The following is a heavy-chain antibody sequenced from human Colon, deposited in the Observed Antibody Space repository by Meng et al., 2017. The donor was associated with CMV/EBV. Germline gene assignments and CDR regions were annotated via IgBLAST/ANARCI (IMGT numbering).Heavy chain of an antibody. D-gene: IGHD5/OR15-5a*01. J-gene: IGHJ5*02. V-gene: IGHV1-8*01. CDR3: ATKRSARGGVYFDP. Sequence: SEVSFTNSESTGERQDAGQGLEGVGGMNPRFGNGGYGPKFQGRVTIIRDKSISTIYLELTNRTAEDTAVYYCATKRSARGGVYFDPWGQGTLVTVSS. CDR2: MNPRFGNG. CDR1: EVSFTNSE.